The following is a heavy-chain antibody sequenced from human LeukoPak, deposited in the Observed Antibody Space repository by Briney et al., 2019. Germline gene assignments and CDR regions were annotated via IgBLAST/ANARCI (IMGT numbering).Heavy chain of an antibody. CDR2: ISAYNGNT. V-gene: IGHV1-18*01. CDR1: GYTFTSYG. D-gene: IGHD1/OR15-1a*01. CDR3: ARDRRSPMNTQFDY. J-gene: IGHJ4*02. Sequence: GASVKVSCKASGYTFTSYGISWVRQAPGQGLEWMGWISAYNGNTNYAQKLQGRVTMTTDTSTSTAYMELRSLRSDDTAVYYCARDRRSPMNTQFDYWGQGTLVTVSS.